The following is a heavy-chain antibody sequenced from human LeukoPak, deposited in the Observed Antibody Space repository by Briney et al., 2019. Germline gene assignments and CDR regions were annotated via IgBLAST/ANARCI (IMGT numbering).Heavy chain of an antibody. Sequence: GASVKVSCKASGYTFTSYYMHWVRQAPGQGLEWMGIINPSGGSTSYAQKFQGRVTMTRDTSTSTVYMELSSLRSEDTAVYYCARAGGGVELRQDFDYWGQGTLVTVSS. J-gene: IGHJ4*02. CDR2: INPSGGST. D-gene: IGHD1-7*01. CDR1: GYTFTSYY. V-gene: IGHV1-46*01. CDR3: ARAGGGVELRQDFDY.